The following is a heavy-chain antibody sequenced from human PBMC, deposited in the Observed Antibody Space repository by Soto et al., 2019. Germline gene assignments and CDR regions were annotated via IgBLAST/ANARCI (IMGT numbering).Heavy chain of an antibody. CDR2: IYYSGNT. CDR1: GGSISSSSYY. Sequence: PSETLSLTCTVSGGSISSSSYYWGWIRQPPGRGLEWIGSIYYSGNTYYNPSLKSRVTISVDTSKNQFSLKLSSVTAADTAVYYCARVWFGESSWFDPWGQGTLVTVSS. V-gene: IGHV4-39*01. CDR3: ARVWFGESSWFDP. D-gene: IGHD3-10*01. J-gene: IGHJ5*02.